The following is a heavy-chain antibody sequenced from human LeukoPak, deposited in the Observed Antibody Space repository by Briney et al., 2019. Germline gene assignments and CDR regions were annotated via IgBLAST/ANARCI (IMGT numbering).Heavy chain of an antibody. V-gene: IGHV3-7*01. Sequence: GGSLRLSCTASGLSFSGLWMNWVRQSPGQGLKGVANIKYDGSEKDYVDSVKGRFTISREDAKNSLSLQMDSVRPEDTAVYYCAFNNNFKYWGQGTLVIVSS. CDR1: GLSFSGLW. CDR3: AFNNNFKY. D-gene: IGHD1/OR15-1a*01. CDR2: IKYDGSEK. J-gene: IGHJ4*02.